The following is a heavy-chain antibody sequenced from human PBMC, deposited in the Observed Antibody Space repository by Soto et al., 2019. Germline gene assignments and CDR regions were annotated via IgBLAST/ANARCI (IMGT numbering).Heavy chain of an antibody. CDR2: IIPIFGTA. CDR1: GGAFSSYA. V-gene: IGHV1-69*13. CDR3: ARDDLKYYDFWSGYYGTSDGMDV. Sequence: GASVKASCKASGGAFSSYAISWVRQAPGQGLEWMGGIIPIFGTANYAQKFQGRVTITADESTSTAYMELSSLRSEDTAVYYCARDDLKYYDFWSGYYGTSDGMDVWGQGTTVTVSS. J-gene: IGHJ6*02. D-gene: IGHD3-3*01.